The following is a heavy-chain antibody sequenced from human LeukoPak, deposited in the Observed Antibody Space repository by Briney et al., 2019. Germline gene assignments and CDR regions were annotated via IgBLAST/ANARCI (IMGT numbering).Heavy chain of an antibody. V-gene: IGHV4-34*01. J-gene: IGHJ4*02. CDR3: ARALPLGYCSSTSCYWFDY. D-gene: IGHD2-2*01. Sequence: TSETLSLTCAVYGVSFSGYYWSWIRQPPGKGLEWIGEINHSGSTNYNPSLKSRVTISVDTSKNQFSLKLSSVTAADTAVYYCARALPLGYCSSTSCYWFDYWGQGTLVTVSS. CDR2: INHSGST. CDR1: GVSFSGYY.